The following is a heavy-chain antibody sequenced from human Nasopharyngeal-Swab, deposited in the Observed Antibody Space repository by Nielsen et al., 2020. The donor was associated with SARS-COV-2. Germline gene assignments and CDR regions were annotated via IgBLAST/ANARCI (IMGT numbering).Heavy chain of an antibody. Sequence: SLKISCAASGFTFSSYAMHWVRQAPGKGLEWVAVISYDGSNKYYADSVKGRFTISRDNSKNTLYLQMHSLRAEDTAVYYCASDPYCSGGSCYDYWGQGTLVTVSS. CDR3: ASDPYCSGGSCYDY. CDR2: ISYDGSNK. D-gene: IGHD2-15*01. V-gene: IGHV3-30*04. J-gene: IGHJ4*02. CDR1: GFTFSSYA.